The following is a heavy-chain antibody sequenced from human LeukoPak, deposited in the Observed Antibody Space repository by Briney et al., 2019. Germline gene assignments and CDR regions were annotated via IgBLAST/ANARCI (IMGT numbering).Heavy chain of an antibody. D-gene: IGHD1-26*01. V-gene: IGHV4-34*01. J-gene: IGHJ5*02. CDR2: INHSGST. Sequence: SETLSLTCAVYGGSFSGYYWSWIRQPPGKGLEWIGEINHSGSTNYNPSLKSRVTISVDTSKNQFPLKLSSVTAADTAVSYCSRERVASSWFGGWGEGSSVSV. CDR1: GGSFSGYY. CDR3: SRERVASSWFGG.